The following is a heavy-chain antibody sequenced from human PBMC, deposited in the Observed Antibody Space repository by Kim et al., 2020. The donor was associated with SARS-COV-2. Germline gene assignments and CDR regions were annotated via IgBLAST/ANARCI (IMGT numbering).Heavy chain of an antibody. CDR2: IYYSGST. D-gene: IGHD5-12*01. V-gene: IGHV4-59*08. CDR3: ARREDGYNYYYFDY. J-gene: IGHJ4*02. CDR1: GGSISSYY. Sequence: SETLSLTCTVSGGSISSYYWSWIRQPPGKGLEWIGYIYYSGSTNYNPSLKSRVTISVDTSKNQFSLKLSSVTAADTAVYYCARREDGYNYYYFDYWGQGT.